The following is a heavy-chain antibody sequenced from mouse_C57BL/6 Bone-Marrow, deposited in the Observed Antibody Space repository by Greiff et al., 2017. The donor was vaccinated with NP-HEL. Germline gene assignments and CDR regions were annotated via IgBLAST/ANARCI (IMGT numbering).Heavy chain of an antibody. V-gene: IGHV1-55*01. CDR3: ARGGYYSPFAY. J-gene: IGHJ3*01. CDR2: IYPGSGST. CDR1: GYTFTSYW. D-gene: IGHD2-12*01. Sequence: QVQLQQPGAELVKPGASVKMSCKASGYTFTSYWITWVKQRPGQGLEWIGDIYPGSGSTNYIEKFKSKATLTVDTSSSTAYMQLSSLSSEDSAVYYCARGGYYSPFAYWGQGTLVTVSA.